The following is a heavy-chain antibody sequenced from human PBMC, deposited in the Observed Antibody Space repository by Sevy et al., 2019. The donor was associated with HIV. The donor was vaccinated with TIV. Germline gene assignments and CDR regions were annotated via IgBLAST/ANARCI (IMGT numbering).Heavy chain of an antibody. CDR1: GFTFSRFA. V-gene: IGHV3-23*01. CDR2: ISGSGDIT. Sequence: GGSLRLSCAASGFTFSRFAMSWVRQAPGKGLEWVSIISGSGDITYYEQSVKGLFTISRDNSKNTLSLQMNSLRAEDTAIYFCAKTDRISALGQFDYWGQGTLVTVSS. J-gene: IGHJ4*02. CDR3: AKTDRISALGQFDY. D-gene: IGHD6-13*01.